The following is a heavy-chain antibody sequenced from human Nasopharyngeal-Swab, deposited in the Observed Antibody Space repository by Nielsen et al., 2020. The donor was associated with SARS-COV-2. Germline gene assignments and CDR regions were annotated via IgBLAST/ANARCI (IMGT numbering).Heavy chain of an antibody. V-gene: IGHV1-69*13. CDR2: IIPIFGTA. D-gene: IGHD6-6*01. J-gene: IGHJ4*02. Sequence: VKVSCKASGGTFSGYAISWVRQAPGQGLEWMGGIIPIFGTADYAQKFQDRVTITADESTSTAYMELSSLRSEDTAVYYCARSGYSNSDIDYWGQGTLVTVSS. CDR1: GGTFSGYA. CDR3: ARSGYSNSDIDY.